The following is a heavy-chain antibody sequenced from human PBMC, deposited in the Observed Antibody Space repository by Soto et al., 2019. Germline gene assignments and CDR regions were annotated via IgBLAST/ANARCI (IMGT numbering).Heavy chain of an antibody. CDR3: ARGPGTMAKIDY. V-gene: IGHV4-31*02. CDR2: IYYSGST. J-gene: IGHJ4*02. D-gene: IGHD3-10*01. Sequence: IRQHPGKGLEWIGYIYYSGSTYYNPSLKSRVTISVDTSKNQFSLKLSSVTAADTAVYYCARGPGTMAKIDYWGQGTLVTVSS.